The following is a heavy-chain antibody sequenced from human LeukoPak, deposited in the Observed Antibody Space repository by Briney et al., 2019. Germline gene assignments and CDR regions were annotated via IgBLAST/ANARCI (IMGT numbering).Heavy chain of an antibody. CDR2: ISWNSGSI. CDR1: GFTFDDYA. CDR3: AKDIGKIQQLVDY. Sequence: GGSLRLSCAASGFTFDDYAMHWVRQAPGKGLEWVSGISWNSGSIGYADSVKGRFTISRDNAKNSLYLQMNSLRVEDTALYYCAKDIGKIQQLVDYWGQGALVTVSS. D-gene: IGHD6-13*01. V-gene: IGHV3-9*01. J-gene: IGHJ4*02.